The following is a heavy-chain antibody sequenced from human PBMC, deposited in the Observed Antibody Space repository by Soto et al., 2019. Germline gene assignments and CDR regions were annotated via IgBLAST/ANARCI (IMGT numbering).Heavy chain of an antibody. Sequence: PXXTLSLPYAVSGGSISTSNWWSWVRQPPGKGLEWIGEVYRTGSTNYNPSLESRVIVSVDKSKNQFSLKLTNMDTVDTATYYCAHSRIAVAGRNFDYWGQGTLVTVSS. V-gene: IGHV4-4*02. CDR2: VYRTGST. CDR1: GGSISTSNW. J-gene: IGHJ4*02. CDR3: AHSRIAVAGRNFDY. D-gene: IGHD6-19*01.